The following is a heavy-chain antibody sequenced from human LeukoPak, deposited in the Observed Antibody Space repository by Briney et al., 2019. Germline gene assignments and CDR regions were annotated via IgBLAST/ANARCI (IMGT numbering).Heavy chain of an antibody. Sequence: SETLSLTCTVSGGSISSYYWSWIRQPAGKGLEWIGRIFTSGSINYNPSLKSRVTMSIDTSRNQFSLKLTSVTAADTAVYYCARGDMTAGGPYAFDIWGQGTVVTVSS. D-gene: IGHD6-13*01. CDR1: GGSISSYY. CDR2: IFTSGSI. CDR3: ARGDMTAGGPYAFDI. J-gene: IGHJ3*02. V-gene: IGHV4-4*07.